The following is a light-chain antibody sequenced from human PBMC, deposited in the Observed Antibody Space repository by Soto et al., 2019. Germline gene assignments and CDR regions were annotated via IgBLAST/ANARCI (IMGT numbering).Light chain of an antibody. J-gene: IGKJ4*01. Sequence: EIVMTQSPATLSVSPGERATLSCRASQSVSSNLAWYQQKPGQAPRLLIYGASTRATCIPARFSGSGSGTEFTLTISSLQSEDFAVYYCQQYNNWPLPFGGGTKVDIK. CDR3: QQYNNWPLP. CDR2: GAS. CDR1: QSVSSN. V-gene: IGKV3-15*01.